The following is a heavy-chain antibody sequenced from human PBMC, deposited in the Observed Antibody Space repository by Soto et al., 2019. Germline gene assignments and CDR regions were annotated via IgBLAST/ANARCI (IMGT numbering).Heavy chain of an antibody. Sequence: SVKVSCKASGGTFSSYAISWVRQAPGQGLEWMGGIIPIFGTTNYAQKFQGRVTITADESTSTAYMELSSLRSEDTAVYYCAGGLAYCGGDCYAYYYYYGMDVWGQGTTVTVSS. D-gene: IGHD2-21*02. CDR2: IIPIFGTT. J-gene: IGHJ6*02. CDR3: AGGLAYCGGDCYAYYYYYGMDV. V-gene: IGHV1-69*13. CDR1: GGTFSSYA.